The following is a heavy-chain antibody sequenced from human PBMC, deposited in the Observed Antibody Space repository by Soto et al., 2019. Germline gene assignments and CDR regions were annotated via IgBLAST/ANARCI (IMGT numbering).Heavy chain of an antibody. V-gene: IGHV4-61*01. CDR2: FYYTGSI. Sequence: SETLSLTWTVSGGSVSRGNYYWSWIRQPPGEGLEWIGYFYYTGSINYNPSLKSRVTISIDASKNQFSLRLSSVTAADTAVYYCARSMFYSDGSNYSPFDYWGQGTLVTVSS. CDR3: ARSMFYSDGSNYSPFDY. D-gene: IGHD3-22*01. CDR1: GGSVSRGNYY. J-gene: IGHJ4*02.